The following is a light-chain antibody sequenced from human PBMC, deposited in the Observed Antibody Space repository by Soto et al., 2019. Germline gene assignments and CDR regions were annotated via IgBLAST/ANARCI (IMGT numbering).Light chain of an antibody. CDR3: QQYAASPIT. J-gene: IGKJ5*01. Sequence: EIVMTQSPSTVSLFAGERVTLSCRASQSASRNLAWYQQKPGQPPRLLISGASTRASGVPVRFSGSGSGTYFTLTISRLEPEDFALYFCQQYAASPITFAQGTRLEIK. CDR1: QSASRN. V-gene: IGKV3D-15*01. CDR2: GAS.